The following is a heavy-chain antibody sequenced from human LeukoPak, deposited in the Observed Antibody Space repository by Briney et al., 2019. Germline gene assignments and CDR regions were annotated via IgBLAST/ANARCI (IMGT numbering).Heavy chain of an antibody. D-gene: IGHD6-19*01. CDR3: ARDSASSGWLIFDY. J-gene: IGHJ4*02. V-gene: IGHV4-4*02. Sequence: SETLSLTCAVSGGSISSRNWWSWVRQPPGRGLEWIGEIYQSGSTNYNPSLKSRVTISVDKSKNQISLKLNSVTAADTAVYYCARDSASSGWLIFDYWGQGTLVTVSS. CDR2: IYQSGST. CDR1: GGSISSRNW.